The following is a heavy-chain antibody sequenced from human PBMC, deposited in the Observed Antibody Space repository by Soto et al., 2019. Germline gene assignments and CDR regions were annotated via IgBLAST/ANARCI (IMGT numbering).Heavy chain of an antibody. Sequence: QAQLVESGGGLVKPGGSLRLSCTASGFSFSEHYMSWIRQSPGKGFEWVSYTTPSGGDTFYPDSVKGRFTISRNNAMRSVDLQMNSLSVQATVAYYCERDHYAIEVWGQGTTVTVSS. CDR2: TTPSGGDT. CDR1: GFSFSEHY. J-gene: IGHJ6*02. CDR3: ERDHYAIEV. V-gene: IGHV3-11*01.